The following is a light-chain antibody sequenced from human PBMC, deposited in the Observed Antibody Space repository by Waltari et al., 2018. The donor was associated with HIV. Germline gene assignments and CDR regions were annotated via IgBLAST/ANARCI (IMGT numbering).Light chain of an antibody. V-gene: IGLV2-23*02. CDR3: CSYAHNDPWV. CDR2: EVS. Sequence: QSALTQPASVSGSPGQSITISCTGTRSDVGSYNLVSWYQHHPGKAPKLISSEVSKRPSGVSNRFSGSKSGTTASLTISGLQAEDEADYHCCSYAHNDPWVFGGGTRLTVL. J-gene: IGLJ3*02. CDR1: RSDVGSYNL.